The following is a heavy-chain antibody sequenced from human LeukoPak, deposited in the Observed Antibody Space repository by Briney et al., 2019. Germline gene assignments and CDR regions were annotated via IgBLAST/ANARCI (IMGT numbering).Heavy chain of an antibody. CDR3: ARGTYTAMATRLDY. CDR2: IYYSGST. CDR1: GGSISSYY. Sequence: SETLSLTCTVSGGSISSYYWSWIRQPPGKGLEWIGYIYYSGSTNYNPSLKSRVTISVDTSKNQFSLKLSSVTAADTAVYYCARGTYTAMATRLDYWGQGTLVTVSS. J-gene: IGHJ4*02. V-gene: IGHV4-59*01. D-gene: IGHD5-18*01.